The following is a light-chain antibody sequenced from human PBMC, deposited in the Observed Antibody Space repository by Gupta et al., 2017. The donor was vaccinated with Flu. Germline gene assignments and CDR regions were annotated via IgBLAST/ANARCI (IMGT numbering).Light chain of an antibody. V-gene: IGKV3-11*01. CDR1: QSVSSY. Sequence: ESVLTQSPATLSLSPGERATLSCRASQSVSSYLAWYQQKPGQAPRLLIYDASNRATGIPARFSGSGSGTDFTLKISSLEPEDFAVYYCKQCRNWPRTFGQGTKVEIK. J-gene: IGKJ1*01. CDR2: DAS. CDR3: KQCRNWPRT.